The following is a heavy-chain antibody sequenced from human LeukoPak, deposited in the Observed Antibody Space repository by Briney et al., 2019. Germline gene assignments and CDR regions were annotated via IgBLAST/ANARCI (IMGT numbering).Heavy chain of an antibody. D-gene: IGHD2-2*01. CDR1: GYSFTSYW. CDR3: ARHWGVVPAAMYY. Sequence: GVSLQISCNGSGYSFTSYWIGWVRHMPGKGREWMGIIYPGDSDTRYSPSFQGQVTISADKSISTAYLQWSSLKASDTAMYYCARHWGVVPAAMYYWGQGTLVTVSS. CDR2: IYPGDSDT. J-gene: IGHJ4*02. V-gene: IGHV5-51*01.